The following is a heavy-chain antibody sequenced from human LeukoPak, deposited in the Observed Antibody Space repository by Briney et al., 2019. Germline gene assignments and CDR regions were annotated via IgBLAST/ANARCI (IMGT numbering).Heavy chain of an antibody. Sequence: GASVKVSCTASGYTFTGYYMHWVRQAPGQGLEWMGWINPNSGNTNYAQKLQGRVTMTTDTSTSTAYMELRSLRSDDTAVYYCARVYCSSTSCQEIDYWGQGTLVTVSS. V-gene: IGHV1-18*04. CDR2: INPNSGNT. CDR1: GYTFTGYY. D-gene: IGHD2-2*01. CDR3: ARVYCSSTSCQEIDY. J-gene: IGHJ4*02.